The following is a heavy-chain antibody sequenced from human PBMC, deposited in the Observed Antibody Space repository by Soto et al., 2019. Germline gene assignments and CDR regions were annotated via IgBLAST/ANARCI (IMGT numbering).Heavy chain of an antibody. J-gene: IGHJ5*02. CDR2: IYFTGST. CDR1: GGAVSSGTYY. CDR3: TRGPPRVQWFDP. V-gene: IGHV4-61*01. Sequence: GTLSLTGTVSGGAVSSGTYYWSWIRQPPGKGLEWIGHIYFTGSTNYNPSLKSRVTMSLDTSRNQFSLKLSSVTAADTAVYYCTRGPPRVQWFDPWGLGTLVTVSS.